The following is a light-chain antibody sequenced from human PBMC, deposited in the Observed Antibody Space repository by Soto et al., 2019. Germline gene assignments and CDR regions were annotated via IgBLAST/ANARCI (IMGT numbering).Light chain of an antibody. CDR1: QSVSSH. Sequence: EIVMTQSPDTLFVSLGEGATLSCRASQSVSSHLAWYRHKPGQAPRLLIYGASTRASGIPARFSGSGSGTDFTLTISSLEPEDFAVYYCQQRSNWPITFGQGTRLEIK. CDR3: QQRSNWPIT. CDR2: GAS. J-gene: IGKJ5*01. V-gene: IGKV3-11*01.